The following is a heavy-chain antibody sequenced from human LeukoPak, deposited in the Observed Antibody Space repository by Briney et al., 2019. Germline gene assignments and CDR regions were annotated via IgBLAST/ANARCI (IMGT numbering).Heavy chain of an antibody. Sequence: GSLRLSCAASGFIFSNYAMTWVRQAPGKGLEWVSILGGLSESVYYPDSVKGRFTVSRDNSKDTLYLEISSLRGEDTATYYCARRWLGDPYGMDVWGQGTTVTVSS. D-gene: IGHD3-10*01. V-gene: IGHV3-23*01. CDR2: LGGLSESV. J-gene: IGHJ6*02. CDR1: GFIFSNYA. CDR3: ARRWLGDPYGMDV.